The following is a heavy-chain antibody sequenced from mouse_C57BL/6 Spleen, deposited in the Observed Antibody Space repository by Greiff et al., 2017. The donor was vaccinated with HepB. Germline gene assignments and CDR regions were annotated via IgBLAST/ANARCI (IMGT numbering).Heavy chain of an antibody. V-gene: IGHV5-6*01. CDR3: ARPLHDYFYAMDY. D-gene: IGHD2-4*01. CDR1: GFTFSSYG. Sequence: EVQGVESGGDLVKPGGSLKLSCAASGFTFSSYGMSWVRQTPDKRLEWVATISSGGSYTYYPDSVKGRFTISRDNAKNTLYLQMSSLKSEDTAMYYCARPLHDYFYAMDYWGQGTSVTVSS. CDR2: ISSGGSYT. J-gene: IGHJ4*01.